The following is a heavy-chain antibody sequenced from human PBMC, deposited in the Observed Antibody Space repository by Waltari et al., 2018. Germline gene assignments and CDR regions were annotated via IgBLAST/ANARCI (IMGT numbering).Heavy chain of an antibody. CDR2: IKSKTEGGTT. CDR1: GFTFSNAW. J-gene: IGHJ3*02. D-gene: IGHD6-13*01. Sequence: EVQLVESGGGLVEPGGSLRLSCAASGFTFSNAWMNWVRQAPGKGLEWVVRIKSKTEGGTTDYAAPVKGRFTISRDDSKNTMYLQMNSLKTEDTAMYYCTTDWNCLSISRRINGFDIWCQGTMVTVSS. CDR3: TTDWNCLSISRRINGFDI. V-gene: IGHV3-15*07.